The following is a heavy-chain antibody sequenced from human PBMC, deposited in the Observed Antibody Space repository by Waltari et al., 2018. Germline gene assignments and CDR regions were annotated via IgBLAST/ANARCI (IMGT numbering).Heavy chain of an antibody. Sequence: QVQLVQSGAEVKKPGSSVKVSCKASGGTFSSYAISWVRQAPGQGLEWMGGILPIFGTANYAQKFQGRVTITADESTSTAYMELSSLRSEDTAVYYCASTTSGSYLGSWYFDLWGRGTLVTVSS. CDR3: ASTTSGSYLGSWYFDL. J-gene: IGHJ2*01. V-gene: IGHV1-69*01. CDR1: GGTFSSYA. CDR2: ILPIFGTA. D-gene: IGHD1-26*01.